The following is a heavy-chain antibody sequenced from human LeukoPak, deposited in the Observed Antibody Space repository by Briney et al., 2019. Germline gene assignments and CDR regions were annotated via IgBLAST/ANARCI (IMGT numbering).Heavy chain of an antibody. CDR2: ISSGSTNI. D-gene: IGHD3-10*01. CDR3: ARDRLSRGNDGFDI. CDR1: GFTFSSYT. Sequence: GALRLSCAASGFTFSSYTINCVRQAPGKGLEWVSSISSGSTNIYYADSVKGRFTISRDNAKNSLYLQMNSLRADDTAVYYCARDRLSRGNDGFDIWGQGTMVTVSS. J-gene: IGHJ3*02. V-gene: IGHV3-21*01.